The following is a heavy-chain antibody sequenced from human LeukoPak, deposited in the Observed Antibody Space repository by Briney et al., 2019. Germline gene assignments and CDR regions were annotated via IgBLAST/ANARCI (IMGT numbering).Heavy chain of an antibody. J-gene: IGHJ4*02. V-gene: IGHV4-4*07. Sequence: SETLSLTCTVSGGSTSNYFCTWLRQSAGKGLEWIGRIHTSGSTNYNPSLKSRVSMSVDTSKNQFSLKLSSVTAADTAVYYCARDPEEHGYYFDYWGQGALVTVSS. CDR2: IHTSGST. CDR3: ARDPEEHGYYFDY. CDR1: GGSTSNYF. D-gene: IGHD3-3*01.